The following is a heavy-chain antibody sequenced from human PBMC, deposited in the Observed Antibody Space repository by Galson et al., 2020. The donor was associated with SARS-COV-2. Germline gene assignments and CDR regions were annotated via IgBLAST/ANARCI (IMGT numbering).Heavy chain of an antibody. CDR1: GFTFSSYG. V-gene: IGHV3-30*18. CDR2: ISYDGSNK. Sequence: TGGSLRLSCAASGFTFSSYGMHWVRQAPGKGLEWVAVISYDGSNKYYADSVKGRFTISRDNSKNTLYLQMNSLRAEDTAVYYCAKDLGAHIVVVTAIRYYYYGMDVWGQGTTVTVSS. J-gene: IGHJ6*02. D-gene: IGHD2-21*02. CDR3: AKDLGAHIVVVTAIRYYYYGMDV.